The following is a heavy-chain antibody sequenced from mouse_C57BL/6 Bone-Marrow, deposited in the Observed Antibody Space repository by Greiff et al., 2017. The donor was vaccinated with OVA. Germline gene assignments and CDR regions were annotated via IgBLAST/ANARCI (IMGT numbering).Heavy chain of an antibody. V-gene: IGHV1-54*01. D-gene: IGHD4-1*01. CDR1: GYDFTNYL. J-gene: IGHJ3*01. CDR3: ARSTGTWGFAY. CDR2: INPGSGGT. Sequence: VQLQQSGAELVRPGTSVKVSCKASGYDFTNYLIEWVKQRPGQGLEWIGVINPGSGGTNYNEKLKGKATLTADKSSSTAYMQLSSLTSEDSAVYFCARSTGTWGFAYWGQGTLVTVSA.